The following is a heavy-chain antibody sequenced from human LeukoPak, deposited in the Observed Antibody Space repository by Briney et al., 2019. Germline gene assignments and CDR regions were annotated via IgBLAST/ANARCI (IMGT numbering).Heavy chain of an antibody. CDR3: ARDDTSSGYYEFGY. Sequence: GGSLRLSCAASGFTFSNYGMHWVRQAPGKGLEWVSFIRYDGSNKYYADSVKGRFTISRDNSKNTLYPQMNSLRVDDTAVYYCARDDTSSGYYEFGYWGQGTLVTVSS. V-gene: IGHV3-30*02. CDR2: IRYDGSNK. J-gene: IGHJ4*02. D-gene: IGHD6-19*01. CDR1: GFTFSNYG.